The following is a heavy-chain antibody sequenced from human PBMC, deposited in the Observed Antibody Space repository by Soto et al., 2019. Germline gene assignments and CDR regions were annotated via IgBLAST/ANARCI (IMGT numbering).Heavy chain of an antibody. D-gene: IGHD2-8*01. CDR1: GGSFSGYY. J-gene: IGHJ4*02. V-gene: IGHV4-34*01. CDR2: INHSGNT. Sequence: ETLSLTCAVYGGSFSGYYWSWIRQPPGKGLEWIGEINHSGNTNYNPSLKSRFTMSVDTSKNQFSLNLSSVTAADTAVYYCARGPDCTNGVCYTHYFDSWGQGTLVTVSS. CDR3: ARGPDCTNGVCYTHYFDS.